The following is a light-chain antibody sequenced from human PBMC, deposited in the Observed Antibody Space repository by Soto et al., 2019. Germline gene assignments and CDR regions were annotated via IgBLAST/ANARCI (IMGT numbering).Light chain of an antibody. CDR2: DIN. CDR3: FSYTDNYTYD. CDR1: SSDVGNYNF. J-gene: IGLJ1*01. Sequence: QSVLTQPRSVSGSPGQSVTISCTGTSSDVGNYNFVSWYQHHPGKAPKLMIYDINKRPSGVPDRFSGSKSGNTASLTISGLQAEDEADYYCFSYTDNYTYDFGIGTKVTVL. V-gene: IGLV2-11*01.